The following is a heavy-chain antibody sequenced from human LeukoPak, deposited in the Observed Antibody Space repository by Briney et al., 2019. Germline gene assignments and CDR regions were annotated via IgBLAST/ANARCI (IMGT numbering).Heavy chain of an antibody. J-gene: IGHJ1*01. Sequence: GASVKVSCKASGYTFTSYAMHWVRQAPGQRLEWMGWINAGNGNTKYSQKFQGRVTITRDTSASTAYMELSSLRSEDTAVYYCARGYSSGWYRREYFQHWGQGTLVTVSS. CDR1: GYTFTSYA. CDR2: INAGNGNT. D-gene: IGHD6-19*01. CDR3: ARGYSSGWYRREYFQH. V-gene: IGHV1-3*01.